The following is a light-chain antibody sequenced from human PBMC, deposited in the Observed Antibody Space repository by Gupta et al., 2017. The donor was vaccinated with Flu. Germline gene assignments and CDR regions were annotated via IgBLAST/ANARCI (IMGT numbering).Light chain of an antibody. CDR1: QDISNY. CDR3: QQDDNFLFT. V-gene: IGKV1-33*01. CDR2: DAS. Sequence: DIQMTQSPSSLSASVGDRVTITCQASQDISNYLNWYQQKPGKAPKLLIYDASNLETGVPSRFSGSGSGTDFTFTISSLQPGDIATYYCQQDDNFLFTFGHGTKVDIK. J-gene: IGKJ3*01.